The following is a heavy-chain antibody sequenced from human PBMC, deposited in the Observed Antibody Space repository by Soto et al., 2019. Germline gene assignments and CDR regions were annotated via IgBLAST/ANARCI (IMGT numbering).Heavy chain of an antibody. CDR3: AKTHYDVLDY. V-gene: IGHV3-23*01. D-gene: IGHD3-3*01. CDR2: INCCGGST. Sequence: EVQLLESGGGLVQPGGSLRLSCAASGFSFSTYAMSWVRQAPGKGLEWVSAINCCGGSTYYADSVKGRFTISRDDSKNTLYLQMNSLRAEDTSVYYCAKTHYDVLDYWGQGTLLTASS. CDR1: GFSFSTYA. J-gene: IGHJ4*02.